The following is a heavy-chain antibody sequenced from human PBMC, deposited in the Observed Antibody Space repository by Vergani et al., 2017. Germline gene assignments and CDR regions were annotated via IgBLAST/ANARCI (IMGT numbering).Heavy chain of an antibody. J-gene: IGHJ5*02. CDR2: IYYSGST. D-gene: IGHD2-15*01. V-gene: IGHV4-39*01. CDR1: GGSISSSSYY. CDR3: ARRWRSGGKWFDP. Sequence: QLQLQESGPGLVKPSETLSLTCTVSGGSISSSSYYWGWIRQPPGKGLEWIGSIYYSGSTYYNPSLKSRVTISVDTSKNQFSLKLSSVTAADTAVYYCARRWRSGGKWFDPWGQGTLVTVSS.